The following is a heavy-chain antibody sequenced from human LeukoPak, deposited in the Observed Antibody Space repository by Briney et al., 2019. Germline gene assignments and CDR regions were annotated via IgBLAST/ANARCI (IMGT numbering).Heavy chain of an antibody. CDR2: INPSSGDT. CDR3: VRGGALYYDFWD. V-gene: IGHV1-2*02. D-gene: IGHD3-3*01. CDR1: GYTFTGYY. Sequence: ASVKVSCKASGYTFTGYYIHWVRQAPGQGLEWMGWINPSSGDTNYAQRFQSGVTMTRDTSVTTAYMELSRLRSDDTAVYYCVRGGALYYDFWDWGQGTLVTVSS. J-gene: IGHJ4*02.